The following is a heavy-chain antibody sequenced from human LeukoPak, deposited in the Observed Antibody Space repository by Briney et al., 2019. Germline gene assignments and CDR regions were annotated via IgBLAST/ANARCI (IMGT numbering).Heavy chain of an antibody. CDR3: VCTTKGSWHDDAFDI. J-gene: IGHJ3*02. D-gene: IGHD6-13*01. CDR1: GYFLSSGYY. V-gene: IGHV4-38-2*01. CDR2: IYHSGHS. Sequence: PSETLFLTCAVSGYFLSSGYYWGWIRQPPGKGLEWIGSIYHSGHSYYNPSLKSRITIPVDTSKNQFSLKLSSVTAAETAVYYCVCTTKGSWHDDAFDIWGQGTMVTASS.